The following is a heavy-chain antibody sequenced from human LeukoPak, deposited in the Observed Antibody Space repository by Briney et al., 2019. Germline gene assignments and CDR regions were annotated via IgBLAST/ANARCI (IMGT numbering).Heavy chain of an antibody. CDR3: ARVGIVATLFSFDY. Sequence: PSETLSLTCAVYGGSFSGYYWSWIRQPPGKGLEWIGEINHSGSTNYNPSLRSRVTISVDTSKNQFPLTLSSVTAADTAVYFCARVGIVATLFSFDYWGQGTLVTVSS. CDR1: GGSFSGYY. J-gene: IGHJ4*02. D-gene: IGHD5-12*01. CDR2: INHSGST. V-gene: IGHV4-34*01.